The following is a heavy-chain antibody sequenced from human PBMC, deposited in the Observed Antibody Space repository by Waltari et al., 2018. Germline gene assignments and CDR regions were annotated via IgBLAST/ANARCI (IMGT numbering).Heavy chain of an antibody. CDR1: GYPFTGYS. J-gene: IGHJ4*02. Sequence: QVQLVQSGAEVKKPGASVKVSCKASGYPFTGYSMHWVRQAPGQGLEWMGWINPNSGGTNYAQKFQGRVTMTRDTSISTAYMELSRLRSEDTAVYYCARDRTTIFGVVIMLLRYWGQGTLVTVSS. D-gene: IGHD3-3*01. V-gene: IGHV1-2*02. CDR3: ARDRTTIFGVVIMLLRY. CDR2: INPNSGGT.